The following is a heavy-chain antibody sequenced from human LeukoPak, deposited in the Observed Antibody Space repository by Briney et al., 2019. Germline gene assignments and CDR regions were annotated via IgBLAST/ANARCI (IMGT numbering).Heavy chain of an antibody. CDR3: AKGKYDGDYSDAFDI. CDR1: GSNFDDYA. V-gene: IGHV3-9*01. Sequence: PGRSLRLSCAASGSNFDDYAMHWVRQGPGKGLEWVSGISWNSGSIVYADSVKGRFTISRDNAKNSLYLQMNSLRAEDTALYYCAKGKYDGDYSDAFDIWGQGTMVTVSS. D-gene: IGHD4-17*01. CDR2: ISWNSGSI. J-gene: IGHJ3*02.